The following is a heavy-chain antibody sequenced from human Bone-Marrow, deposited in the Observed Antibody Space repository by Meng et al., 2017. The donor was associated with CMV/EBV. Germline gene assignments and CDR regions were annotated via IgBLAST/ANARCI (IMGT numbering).Heavy chain of an antibody. D-gene: IGHD3-16*01. Sequence: GGSLRLSCAASGFTFSSYGMHWVRQAPGKGLEWVAFIRYDGSNKYYADSVKGRFTISRDNSKNTLYLQMNSLRAEDTAVYYCAKDATTTWGDYYYGMDVWGQATTVTVSS. CDR2: IRYDGSNK. CDR1: GFTFSSYG. CDR3: AKDATTTWGDYYYGMDV. V-gene: IGHV3-30*02. J-gene: IGHJ6*02.